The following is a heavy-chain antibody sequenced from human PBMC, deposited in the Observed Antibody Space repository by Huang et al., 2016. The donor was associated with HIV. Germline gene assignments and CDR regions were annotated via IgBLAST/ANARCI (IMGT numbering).Heavy chain of an antibody. D-gene: IGHD6-13*01. CDR3: ARGTGYSSNWPHWYFDL. J-gene: IGHJ2*01. CDR2: LYSDGST. Sequence: EVQLVESGGDLIQPGGSLKLSCATSGFIVSTNYISWVRQAPGRGLEWVAVLYSDGSTYYADSVKARFTIARDNSKNTVYLQMNSLRAEDTALYYCARGTGYSSNWPHWYFDLWGRGTLVTVSS. CDR1: GFIVSTNY. V-gene: IGHV3-53*01.